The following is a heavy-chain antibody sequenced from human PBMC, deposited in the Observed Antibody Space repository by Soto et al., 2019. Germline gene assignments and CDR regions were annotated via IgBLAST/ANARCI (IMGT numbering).Heavy chain of an antibody. CDR3: ARHQSHSSSYVDP. D-gene: IGHD6-13*01. Sequence: SETLSLTCTVSGGSISSSSYYWGWIRQPPGKGLEWIGSIYHSGSTYYNPSLKSRVTISVDTSKNQFSLKLSSVTAADTAVYYCARHQSHSSSYVDPWGQGTLVTAPQ. V-gene: IGHV4-39*01. CDR1: GGSISSSSYY. CDR2: IYHSGST. J-gene: IGHJ5*02.